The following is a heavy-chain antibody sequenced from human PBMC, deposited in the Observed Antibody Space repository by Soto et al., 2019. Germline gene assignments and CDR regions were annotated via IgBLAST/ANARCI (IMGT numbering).Heavy chain of an antibody. D-gene: IGHD6-13*01. CDR2: ISYDGSNK. V-gene: IGHV3-30-3*01. CDR3: ARDRFAGSRDMYYYYYGMDV. CDR1: GFTFSSYA. J-gene: IGHJ6*02. Sequence: GGSLRLSCAASGFTFSSYAMHWVRQAPGKGLEWVAVISYDGSNKYYADSVKGRFTISRDNSKNKLYLQMNSLRAEDTAVYYCARDRFAGSRDMYYYYYGMDVWGQGNTVTVSS.